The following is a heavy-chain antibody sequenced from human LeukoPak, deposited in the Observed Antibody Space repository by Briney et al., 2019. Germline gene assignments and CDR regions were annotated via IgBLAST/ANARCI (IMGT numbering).Heavy chain of an antibody. CDR1: GGSISSYY. CDR2: IDYSGST. CDR3: ARADSGDYVDY. V-gene: IGHV4-59*01. Sequence: PSETLSLTCTVSGGSISSYYWNWIRQPPGKGLEWIGYIDYSGSTSYNPSLKSRVTISVGTSENQFSLKLSSVTAADTALYYCARADSGDYVDYWGQGTLVTVSS. D-gene: IGHD4-17*01. J-gene: IGHJ4*02.